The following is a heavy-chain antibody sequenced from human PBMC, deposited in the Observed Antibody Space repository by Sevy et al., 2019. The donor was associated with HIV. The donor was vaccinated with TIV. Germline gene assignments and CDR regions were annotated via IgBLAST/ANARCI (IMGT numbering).Heavy chain of an antibody. CDR3: ARGKVLTDY. J-gene: IGHJ4*02. V-gene: IGHV4-59*01. Sequence: SETLSLTCNVSGDSISDSYWSWIRQSPWKGLEWIGYISHSGSTNHNPSLKRRVTLSADTSKNQISLKLTFVTAADTAVYYCARGKVLTDYWGQGTLVTVSS. CDR1: GDSISDSY. CDR2: ISHSGST.